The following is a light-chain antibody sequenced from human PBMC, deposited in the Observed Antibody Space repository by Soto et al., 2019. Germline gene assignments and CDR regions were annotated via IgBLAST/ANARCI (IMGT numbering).Light chain of an antibody. CDR3: SPYTSSSTYV. CDR1: SGDVGGYNY. V-gene: IGLV2-14*01. Sequence: QSALTQPASVSGSPGQSITISCTGTSGDVGGYNYVSWYQQHPGKAPKLMIYEVSNRPSGVSNRFSGSKSGNTASLTISGLQAEDEADYYCSPYTSSSTYVFGTGTKLTVL. CDR2: EVS. J-gene: IGLJ1*01.